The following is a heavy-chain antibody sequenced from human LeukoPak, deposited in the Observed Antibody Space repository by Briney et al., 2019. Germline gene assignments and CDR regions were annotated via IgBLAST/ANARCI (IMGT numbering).Heavy chain of an antibody. Sequence: GGSLRLSCAASGFTFSSYAMHWVRQAPGKGLEWVAVISYDGSNKYYADSVKGRFTISRDNSKNTLYLQMNSLKTEDTALYYCTTFPSGFDIWGQGTMVTVSS. V-gene: IGHV3-30-3*01. CDR3: TTFPSGFDI. D-gene: IGHD3-3*01. J-gene: IGHJ3*02. CDR2: ISYDGSNK. CDR1: GFTFSSYA.